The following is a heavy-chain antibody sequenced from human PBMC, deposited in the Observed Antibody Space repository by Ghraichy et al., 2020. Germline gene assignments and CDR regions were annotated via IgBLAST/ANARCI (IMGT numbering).Heavy chain of an antibody. Sequence: SVKVSCKASGYTFTSYGISWVRQAPGQGLEWMGWISAYNGNTNYAQKLQGRVTMTTDTSTSTAYMELRSLRSDDTAVYYCARVGGDSDYYYYYGMDVWGQGTTVTVSS. D-gene: IGHD2-21*02. CDR3: ARVGGDSDYYYYYGMDV. V-gene: IGHV1-18*01. J-gene: IGHJ6*02. CDR2: ISAYNGNT. CDR1: GYTFTSYG.